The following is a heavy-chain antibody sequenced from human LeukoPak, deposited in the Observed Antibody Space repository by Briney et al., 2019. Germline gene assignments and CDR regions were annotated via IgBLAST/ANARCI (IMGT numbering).Heavy chain of an antibody. D-gene: IGHD6-25*01. CDR1: GGSFSGYY. J-gene: IGHJ4*02. CDR2: INHSGST. CDR3: ARSGYDLLGNDY. Sequence: SETLSLTCAVYGGSFSGYYWSWIRKPTGKGLEWIGEINHSGSTNYNSSLKSRVTISIHTSQNQFSLKLRSVTAADTAVYYCARSGYDLLGNDYWGQGTLVTVSS. V-gene: IGHV4-34*09.